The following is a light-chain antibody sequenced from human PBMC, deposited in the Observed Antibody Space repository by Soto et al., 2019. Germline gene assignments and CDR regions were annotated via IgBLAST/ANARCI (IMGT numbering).Light chain of an antibody. CDR2: CNS. Sequence: QSVLTQPPSVSGAPGQRVTISCTGSSSNIGAGYDVHWYQQLPGTAPKLLIYCNSNRPSGVPDRFSGSKSGTSASLAITGPQAEHEADYYCQSYDSSLSGWVFGGGTQLTVL. CDR1: SSNIGAGYD. CDR3: QSYDSSLSGWV. J-gene: IGLJ3*02. V-gene: IGLV1-40*01.